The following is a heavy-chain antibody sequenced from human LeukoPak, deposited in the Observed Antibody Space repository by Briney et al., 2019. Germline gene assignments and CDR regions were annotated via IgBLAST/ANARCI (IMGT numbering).Heavy chain of an antibody. CDR1: GSTFSSYW. Sequence: GGSLRLSCAASGSTFSSYWMHWVREAPGKGLVWGSRSNSDGSSTIYADSVKGRFTISRDKAKNTLYLQMNSLRAEDTAVYYCARGRITMVQGVIITSYYFDYWGQGALVTVSS. J-gene: IGHJ4*02. D-gene: IGHD3-10*01. V-gene: IGHV3-74*01. CDR3: ARGRITMVQGVIITSYYFDY. CDR2: SNSDGSST.